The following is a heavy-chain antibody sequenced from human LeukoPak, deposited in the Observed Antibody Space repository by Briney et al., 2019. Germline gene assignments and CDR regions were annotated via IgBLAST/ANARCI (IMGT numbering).Heavy chain of an antibody. CDR1: GYTFTTYD. D-gene: IGHD5-24*01. Sequence: ASVKVSCKASGYTFTTYDINWVRQAPGQGLEWMGWISAYNGNTNYAQKLQGRVTMTTDTSTSTAYMELRSLRSDDTAVYYCARGPEEMTTLDYWGQGTLVTVSS. V-gene: IGHV1-18*01. CDR3: ARGPEEMTTLDY. J-gene: IGHJ4*02. CDR2: ISAYNGNT.